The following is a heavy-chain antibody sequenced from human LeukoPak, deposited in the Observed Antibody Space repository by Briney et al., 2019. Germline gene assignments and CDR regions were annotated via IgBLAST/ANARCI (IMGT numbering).Heavy chain of an antibody. CDR3: ASTGYCIGGSCYSNYFDH. J-gene: IGHJ4*02. CDR2: INSSGRI. V-gene: IGHV4-4*07. CDR1: GGSITNYY. D-gene: IGHD2-15*01. Sequence: PSETLSLTCTVSGGSITNYYWSWIRQPAGKGLEWIGRINSSGRILYNPSLKSRVTVSLDTTKNQVSLKLSSVSAADTAVYYCASTGYCIGGSCYSNYFDHWGQGTLVTVSS.